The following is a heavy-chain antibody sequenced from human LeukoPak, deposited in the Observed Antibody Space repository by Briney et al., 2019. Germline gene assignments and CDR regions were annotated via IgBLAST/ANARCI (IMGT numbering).Heavy chain of an antibody. CDR3: AHGAMYQLDY. CDR1: GFPFSSHG. D-gene: IGHD2-2*01. Sequence: GGTLRLSCAASGFPFSSHGMSWVRQAPGKGLEWVSGIIGGAGSTYYADSVKGRFTISGDNSKNTLFLQMNSLRAEDTAVYYCAHGAMYQLDYWGQGTLVIVSS. CDR2: IIGGAGST. V-gene: IGHV3-23*01. J-gene: IGHJ4*02.